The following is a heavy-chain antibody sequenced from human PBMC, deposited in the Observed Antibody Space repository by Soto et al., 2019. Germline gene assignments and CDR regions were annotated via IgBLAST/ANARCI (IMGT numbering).Heavy chain of an antibody. V-gene: IGHV3-30-3*01. CDR3: AREVASYDRSGFFDS. D-gene: IGHD3-22*01. Sequence: GSLRLSCAGSGFIFSNSAFHWVRQAPGKGLEWVALISYDGNNKYYADSVKGRFTISRDNSKNTLYLQMHSLRADDTAVYYCAREVASYDRSGFFDSWGQGALVT. CDR2: ISYDGNNK. J-gene: IGHJ4*02. CDR1: GFIFSNSA.